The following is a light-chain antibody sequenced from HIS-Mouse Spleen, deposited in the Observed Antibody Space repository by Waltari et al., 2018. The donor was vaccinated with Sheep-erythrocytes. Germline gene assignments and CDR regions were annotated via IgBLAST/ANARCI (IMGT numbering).Light chain of an antibody. V-gene: IGLV2-23*01. CDR1: SSDVGRYNL. CDR2: EGS. J-gene: IGLJ3*02. Sequence: QSALTQPASVSGSPGQSITISCTGTSSDVGRYNLVSWYQRHPGRAPKRMIYEGSKRPSGVSNRFSGSKSGNTASLTISGLQAEDEADYYCCSYAGSSTWVFGGGTKLTVL. CDR3: CSYAGSSTWV.